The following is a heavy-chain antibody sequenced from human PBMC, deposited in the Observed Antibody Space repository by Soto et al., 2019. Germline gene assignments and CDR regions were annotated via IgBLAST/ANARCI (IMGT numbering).Heavy chain of an antibody. CDR2: INHSGST. CDR3: ARGRPTGGWYQLLFSWFEP. V-gene: IGHV4-34*01. J-gene: IGHJ5*02. Sequence: PSETLSLTCAVYGGSFSGYYWSWIRQPPGKGLEWIGEINHSGSTNYNPSLKSRVTISVDTSKSQFSLKLSSVTAADTAVYYCARGRPTGGWYQLLFSWFEPWGQGTLVTVSS. D-gene: IGHD2-2*01. CDR1: GGSFSGYY.